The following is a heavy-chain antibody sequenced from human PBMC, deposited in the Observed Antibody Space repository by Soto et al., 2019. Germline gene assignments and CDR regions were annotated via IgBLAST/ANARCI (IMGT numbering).Heavy chain of an antibody. J-gene: IGHJ6*02. Sequence: ASVKVSCKASGYTFTSYAMHWVRQAPGQRLEWMGWINAGNGNTKYSQKFQGRVTITRDTSASTAYMELSSLRSEDTAVYYCASGAVAGLLHYYGMDVWGQGTMVTVSS. V-gene: IGHV1-3*01. CDR3: ASGAVAGLLHYYGMDV. D-gene: IGHD6-19*01. CDR2: INAGNGNT. CDR1: GYTFTSYA.